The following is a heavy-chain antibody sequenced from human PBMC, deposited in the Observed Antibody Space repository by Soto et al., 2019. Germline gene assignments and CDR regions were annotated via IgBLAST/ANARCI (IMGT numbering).Heavy chain of an antibody. J-gene: IGHJ3*02. CDR1: GGTFSSYA. V-gene: IGHV1-69*13. CDR2: IIPIFGTA. Sequence: AASVKVSCKASGGTFSSYAISWVRQAPGQGLEWMGGIIPIFGTANYAQKFQGRVTITADESTSTAYMELSSLRSEDTAVYYCARVLLELLGHAFDIWGQGTMVTVSS. CDR3: ARVLLELLGHAFDI. D-gene: IGHD1-7*01.